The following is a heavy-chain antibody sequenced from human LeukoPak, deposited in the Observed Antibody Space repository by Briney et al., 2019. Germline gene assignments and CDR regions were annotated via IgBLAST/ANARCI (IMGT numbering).Heavy chain of an antibody. D-gene: IGHD2-2*01. CDR3: ARDRDIVVVPAAPGEDY. Sequence: SVKVSCKASGGTFSSYAISWVRQAPGQGLEWMGRIIPILGIANYAQKFQGRVTITADTSTSTAYMELRSLRSDDTAVYYCARDRDIVVVPAAPGEDYWGQGTLVTVSS. J-gene: IGHJ4*02. CDR2: IIPILGIA. V-gene: IGHV1-69*04. CDR1: GGTFSSYA.